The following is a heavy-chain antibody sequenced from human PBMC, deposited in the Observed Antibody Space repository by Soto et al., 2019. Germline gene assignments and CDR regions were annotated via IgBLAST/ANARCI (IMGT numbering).Heavy chain of an antibody. CDR1: GYTFTRYG. V-gene: IGHV1-18*04. J-gene: IGHJ6*02. CDR3: AREYYYDSSGQGYYYYGMDV. CDR2: ISAYNGNT. D-gene: IGHD3-22*01. Sequence: ASVKVSCKASGYTFTRYGISWVRQAPGQGLEWMGWISAYNGNTNYAQKLQGRVTMTTDTSTSTAYMELRSLRSDDTAVYYCAREYYYDSSGQGYYYYGMDVWGQGTTVTVSS.